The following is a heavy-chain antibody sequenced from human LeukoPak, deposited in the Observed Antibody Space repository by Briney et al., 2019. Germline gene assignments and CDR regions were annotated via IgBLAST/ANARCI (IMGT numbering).Heavy chain of an antibody. CDR3: ARGNTAMVDDNWFDP. CDR1: GGSISSSSYY. D-gene: IGHD5-18*01. Sequence: SETLSLTCTVSGGSISSSSYYWGWIRQPPGKGLEWIGSIYYSGSTYYNPSLKSRVTISVDRSKNQFSLKLSSVTAADTAVYYCARGNTAMVDDNWFDPWGQGTLVTVSS. V-gene: IGHV4-39*07. CDR2: IYYSGST. J-gene: IGHJ5*02.